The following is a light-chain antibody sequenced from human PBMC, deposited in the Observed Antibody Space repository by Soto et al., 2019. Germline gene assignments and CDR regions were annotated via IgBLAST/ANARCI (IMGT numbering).Light chain of an antibody. V-gene: IGKV1-5*01. CDR3: QQYSSYVYT. Sequence: GDRVTITCRASQSISSWLAWYQQKPGKAPKFLIYDASNLESGVPSRFSGSGSGTEFTLTISSLQPDDFATYYCQQYSSYVYTFGQGTKVDIK. J-gene: IGKJ2*01. CDR2: DAS. CDR1: QSISSW.